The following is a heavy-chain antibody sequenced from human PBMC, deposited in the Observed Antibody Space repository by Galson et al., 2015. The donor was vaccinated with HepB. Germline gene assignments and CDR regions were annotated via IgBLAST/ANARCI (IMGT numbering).Heavy chain of an antibody. J-gene: IGHJ6*02. V-gene: IGHV3-48*02. CDR2: ISNSSSTI. CDR3: ARDSHLLSFGESPAGGYYGMVV. CDR1: GFTFSSYS. D-gene: IGHD3-10*01. Sequence: SLRLSCAASGFTFSSYSMNWVRQAPGKGLEWVSYISNSSSTIHYADSVKGRFTISRDNAKNSLYLQMNSLRDEDTAVYYCARDSHLLSFGESPAGGYYGMVVWGQETTFTGS.